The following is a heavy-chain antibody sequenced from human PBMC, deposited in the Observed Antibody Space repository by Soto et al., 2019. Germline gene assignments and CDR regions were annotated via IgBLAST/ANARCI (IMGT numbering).Heavy chain of an antibody. CDR2: ISGSGGNT. CDR1: GFTFNSYA. CDR3: AKGRGGSLYNYGGGPDN. J-gene: IGHJ4*02. V-gene: IGHV3-23*01. D-gene: IGHD5-18*01. Sequence: EVHLLESGGGLVKPGGSQRLSCVASGFTFNSYAMSWVRQAPGRGLEWVSGISGSGGNTYYADSVKGRFTISRDNSKDTLDLQMTSLRAEDTALYYCAKGRGGSLYNYGGGPDNWGQGTLLTVSS.